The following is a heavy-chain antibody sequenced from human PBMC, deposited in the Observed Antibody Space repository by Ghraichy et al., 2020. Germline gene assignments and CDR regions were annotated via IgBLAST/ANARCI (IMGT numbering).Heavy chain of an antibody. CDR2: FSGSSSST. D-gene: IGHD5-18*01. Sequence: GGSLRLSCAASGFAFPTYAMTWVRQAPGKGLDWVSTFSGSSSSTYYADSVKGRFTISRDNSKNTLYLQMSSLRAGDTAVYYCASGYGYWGQWTLVTVSS. CDR3: ASGYGY. CDR1: GFAFPTYA. J-gene: IGHJ4*02. V-gene: IGHV3-23*01.